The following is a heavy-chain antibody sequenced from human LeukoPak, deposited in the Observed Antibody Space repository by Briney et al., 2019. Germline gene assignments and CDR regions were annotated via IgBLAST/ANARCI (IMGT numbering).Heavy chain of an antibody. CDR2: ISSSSSTI. Sequence: GSLRLSCAASGFSVSNNYMSWVRQAPGKGLEWVSYISSSSSTIYYADSVKGRFTISRDNAKNSLYLQMNSLRDEDTAVYYCARVGPLWFGELFTPLPYYYYYGMDVWGQGTTVTVSS. CDR1: GFSVSNNY. D-gene: IGHD3-10*01. V-gene: IGHV3-48*02. CDR3: ARVGPLWFGELFTPLPYYYYYGMDV. J-gene: IGHJ6*02.